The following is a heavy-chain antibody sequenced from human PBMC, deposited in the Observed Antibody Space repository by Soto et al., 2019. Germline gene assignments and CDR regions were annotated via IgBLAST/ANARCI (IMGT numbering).Heavy chain of an antibody. CDR2: INAGNGNT. Sequence: QVQLVQSGAEEKKPGASVKVSCKASGYTFTSYAMHWVRQAPGQRLEWMGWINAGNGNTKYSQKFQGRATITRDTSASTAYMELSSLRSEDTAVYCCARQNEIGLAYFDYWGQGTLVTVSS. J-gene: IGHJ4*02. CDR3: ARQNEIGLAYFDY. D-gene: IGHD6-19*01. CDR1: GYTFTSYA. V-gene: IGHV1-3*05.